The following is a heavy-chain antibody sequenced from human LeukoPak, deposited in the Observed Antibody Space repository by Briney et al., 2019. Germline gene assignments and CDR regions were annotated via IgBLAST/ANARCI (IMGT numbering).Heavy chain of an antibody. CDR2: IWYDGSNK. D-gene: IGHD3-10*01. CDR1: GLTFSSYG. CDR3: ARVRGSGSYYLIDY. J-gene: IGHJ4*02. Sequence: GGSLRLSCAASGLTFSSYGMHWVRQAPGKGLEWVAVIWYDGSNKYYADSVKGRFTISRDNSKNTLYLQMNSLRAEDTAVYYCARVRGSGSYYLIDYWGQGTLVTVSS. V-gene: IGHV3-33*01.